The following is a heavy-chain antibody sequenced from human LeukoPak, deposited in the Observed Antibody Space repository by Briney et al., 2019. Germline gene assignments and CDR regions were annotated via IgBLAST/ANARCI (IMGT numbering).Heavy chain of an antibody. Sequence: PSETLSLTCTVSGGSISSGGYYWSWIRQHPGKGLEWIVYSYYSGSTYYNPSLKSRVTISVDTSKNQFSLKLSSVTAADTAVYYCAKDRADNGDRLRFDPWGQGTLVTVSS. CDR1: GGSISSGGYY. CDR2: SYYSGST. D-gene: IGHD4-17*01. CDR3: AKDRADNGDRLRFDP. V-gene: IGHV4-31*03. J-gene: IGHJ5*02.